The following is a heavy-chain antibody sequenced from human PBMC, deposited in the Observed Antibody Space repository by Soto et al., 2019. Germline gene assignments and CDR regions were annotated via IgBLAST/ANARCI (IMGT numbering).Heavy chain of an antibody. CDR3: VSAKYDYGDARLGYGMDV. J-gene: IGHJ6*02. D-gene: IGHD4-17*01. V-gene: IGHV4-30-2*01. CDR1: GGSISSGAYS. Sequence: QLQLQESGSGLVKPSQTLSLTCAVSGGSISSGAYSWSWIRQPPGKGLEWIGFIDQSGTAYYNPSLKSRVTISVDRSKKQFSLKLTSVTAADTAVYYCVSAKYDYGDARLGYGMDVWGQGTAVTVSS. CDR2: IDQSGTA.